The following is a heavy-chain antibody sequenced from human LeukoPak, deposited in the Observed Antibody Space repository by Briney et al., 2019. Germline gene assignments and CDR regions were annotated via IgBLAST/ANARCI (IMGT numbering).Heavy chain of an antibody. V-gene: IGHV1-2*02. D-gene: IGHD6-13*01. CDR2: INPNSGGT. Sequence: VASVKVSCKASGYTFAGYYIHWVRQAPGQGLEWMGWINPNSGGTNYAQKFQGRVTMTRDTSISTAYMELSRLRSDDTAVYYCAGVAAAGTGWFDPWGQGTLVTVSS. J-gene: IGHJ5*02. CDR3: AGVAAAGTGWFDP. CDR1: GYTFAGYY.